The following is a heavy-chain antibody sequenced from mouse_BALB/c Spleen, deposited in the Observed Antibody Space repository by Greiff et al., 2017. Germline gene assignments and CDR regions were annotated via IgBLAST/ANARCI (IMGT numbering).Heavy chain of an antibody. J-gene: IGHJ3*01. V-gene: IGHV7-3*02. CDR2: IRNKANGYTT. Sequence: EVQGVESGGGLVQPGGSLRLSCATSGFTFTAYYMSWVRQPPGKALEWLGFIRNKANGYTTEYSASVKGRFTISRDNSQSILYLQMNTLRAEDSATYYCARTGGYDGFAYWGQGTLVTVSA. CDR1: GFTFTAYY. CDR3: ARTGGYDGFAY. D-gene: IGHD2-2*01.